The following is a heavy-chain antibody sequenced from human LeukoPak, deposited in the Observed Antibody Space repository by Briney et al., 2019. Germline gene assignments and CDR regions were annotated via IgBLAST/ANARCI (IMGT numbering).Heavy chain of an antibody. D-gene: IGHD1-26*01. V-gene: IGHV3-30*18. CDR3: AKDHVGPVDY. J-gene: IGHJ4*02. CDR2: ISYDGSNK. CDR1: GFTFSSYA. Sequence: SGGSLRLSCAASGFTFSSYAMSWVRQAPGKGLEWVAVISYDGSNKYYADSVKGRFTISRDNSKNTLYLQMNSLRAEDTAVYYCAKDHVGPVDYWGQGTLVTVSS.